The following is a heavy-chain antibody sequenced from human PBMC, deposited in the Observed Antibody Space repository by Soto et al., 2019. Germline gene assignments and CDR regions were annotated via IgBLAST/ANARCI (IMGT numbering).Heavy chain of an antibody. Sequence: QVQLVESGGGLVKPGGSLRLSCAGSGFSFSDYYMSWVRQAPGKGLEWISYISTTSNTIFYADSVQGRFTISRDNAKNSLYLQMNSLEAADTAVFYCARLGRPSGFGRAFDCWGQGTLVTVSS. CDR3: ARLGRPSGFGRAFDC. CDR2: ISTTSNTI. J-gene: IGHJ4*02. D-gene: IGHD3-10*01. CDR1: GFSFSDYY. V-gene: IGHV3-11*01.